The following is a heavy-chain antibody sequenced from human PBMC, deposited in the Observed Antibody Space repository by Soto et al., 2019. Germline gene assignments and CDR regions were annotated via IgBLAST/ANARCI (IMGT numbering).Heavy chain of an antibody. CDR1: GYRFTGYG. CDR2: INPKSGAT. CDR3: VYYCAKSNYCGDDYFQYGLDG. Sequence: QVQLVQSGAEVKKPGASLKVSCKAPGYRFTGYGLHWVRQAPGQGLQWMGWINPKSGATDYAQKFQGRVTMTREMSTNKPYVELRGLRSDDTADDKAVYYCAKSNYCGDDYFQYGLDGLGPGTTVTVSS. V-gene: IGHV1-2*02. D-gene: IGHD2-21*02. J-gene: IGHJ6*02.